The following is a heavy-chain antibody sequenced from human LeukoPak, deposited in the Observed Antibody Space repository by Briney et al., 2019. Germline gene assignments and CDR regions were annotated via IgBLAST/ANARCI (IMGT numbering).Heavy chain of an antibody. CDR2: ITSTSSSM. Sequence: GGSLRLSCAASGFTFSTYRMHWVRQAPGKGLEWVSSITSTSSSMSYADSVEGRFTISRDNSKNTLYLQMNSLRVEDTAVYYCARWGSGKSFDYWGQGTLVTVSS. V-gene: IGHV3-21*01. CDR3: ARWGSGKSFDY. J-gene: IGHJ4*02. D-gene: IGHD3-10*01. CDR1: GFTFSTYR.